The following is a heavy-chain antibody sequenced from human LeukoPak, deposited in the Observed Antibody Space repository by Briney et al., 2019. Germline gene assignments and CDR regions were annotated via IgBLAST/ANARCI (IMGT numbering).Heavy chain of an antibody. J-gene: IGHJ4*02. D-gene: IGHD3-10*01. CDR2: IASSDNTI. CDR3: ARDLYGSGSY. CDR1: GFTFSDYY. V-gene: IGHV3-11*01. Sequence: GGSLRLSCAASGFTFSDYYMSWIRQAPGKGLEWVSYIASSDNTIYYSDSVKGRFTISRDNAKNSLYLQMNSLRAEDTALYYCARDLYGSGSYWGQGTLVTVSS.